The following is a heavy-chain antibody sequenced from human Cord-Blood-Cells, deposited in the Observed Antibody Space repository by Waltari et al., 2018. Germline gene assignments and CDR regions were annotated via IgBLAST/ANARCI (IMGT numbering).Heavy chain of an antibody. D-gene: IGHD3-3*01. V-gene: IGHV1-69*09. CDR3: ARDTGPYDFWSGYQGY. CDR1: GGTFSSYA. Sequence: QVQLVQSGAEVKKPGSSVKVSCKASGGTFSSYAISWVRQAPGQGLEWMGRIIPILGIANSAQKFQGRVTITADKSTSTAYMELSSLRSEDTAVYYCARDTGPYDFWSGYQGYWGQGTLVTVSS. J-gene: IGHJ4*02. CDR2: IIPILGIA.